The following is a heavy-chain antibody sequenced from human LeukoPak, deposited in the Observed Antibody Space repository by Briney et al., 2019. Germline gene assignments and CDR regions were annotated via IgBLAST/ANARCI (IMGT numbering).Heavy chain of an antibody. CDR2: ISGSGGST. CDR3: AKDRAPIVVVPAAIGYYGMDV. J-gene: IGHJ6*02. Sequence: GGSLRLSCAASGFTFSSYSMNWVRQAPGKGLEWVSAISGSGGSTYYADSVKGRFTISRDNSKNTLYLQMNSLRAEDTAVYYCAKDRAPIVVVPAAIGYYGMDVWGQGTTVTVSS. CDR1: GFTFSSYS. D-gene: IGHD2-2*01. V-gene: IGHV3-23*01.